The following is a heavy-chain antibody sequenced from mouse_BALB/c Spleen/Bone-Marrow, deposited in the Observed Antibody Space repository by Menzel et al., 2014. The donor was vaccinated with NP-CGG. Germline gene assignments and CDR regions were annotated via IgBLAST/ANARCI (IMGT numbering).Heavy chain of an antibody. CDR1: GFTFSTYA. Sequence: EVKLMESGGVLVKPGGSLKLSCAASGFTFSTYAMSRVRQSPEKRLEWVAEISSGGSYTYYPDTVTGRFTISRDNAKNTLYLEMSSLRSEDTAMYYCARDGYGSSDWGQGTLVTVSA. CDR3: ARDGYGSSD. J-gene: IGHJ3*01. CDR2: ISSGGSYT. D-gene: IGHD1-1*01. V-gene: IGHV5-9-4*01.